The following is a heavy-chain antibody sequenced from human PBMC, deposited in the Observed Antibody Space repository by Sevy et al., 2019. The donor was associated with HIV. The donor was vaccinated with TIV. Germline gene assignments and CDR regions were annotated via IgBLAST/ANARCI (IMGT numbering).Heavy chain of an antibody. J-gene: IGHJ4*02. CDR1: GFTFNSYS. V-gene: IGHV3-21*01. CDR2: ISGLSNYI. D-gene: IGHD1-26*01. CDR3: ARDLISGSYSQSLDY. Sequence: GGSLRLSCAASGFTFNSYSINWVRQAPGKGLEWVSYISGLSNYIYYADSLKGRFTISRDNAKDSVYLQMNSLRVEDTAVYYCARDLISGSYSQSLDYWGQGTLVTVSS.